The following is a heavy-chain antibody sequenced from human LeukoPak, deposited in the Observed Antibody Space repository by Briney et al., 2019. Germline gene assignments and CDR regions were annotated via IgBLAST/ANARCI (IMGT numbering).Heavy chain of an antibody. CDR2: LTYNSGTT. CDR1: GFIFRSYG. D-gene: IGHD1-26*01. J-gene: IGHJ6*03. CDR3: ARAGGGSYYGAHYYYYYMDV. V-gene: IGHV3-23*01. Sequence: GGTLRLSCAASGFIFRSYGMSWVRQAPGKGLEWVSGLTYNSGTTIYADSVKGRFTISRDNSKNTLYLQMNSLRAEDTAVYYCARAGGGSYYGAHYYYYYMDVWGKGTTVTVSS.